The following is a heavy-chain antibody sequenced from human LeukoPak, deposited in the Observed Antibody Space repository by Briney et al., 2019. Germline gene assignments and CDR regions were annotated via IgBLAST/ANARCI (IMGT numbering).Heavy chain of an antibody. CDR3: ARERDDYVWGSYERVAFDV. CDR1: GYTFTSYG. Sequence: GASVKVSCKASGYTFTSYGISWVRQAPGQGLEWMGWISAYNGNTNYAQKLQGRVTMTTDTSTSTAYMELRSLGSDDTAVYYCARERDDYVWGSYERVAFDVWGQGTMVTVSS. CDR2: ISAYNGNT. D-gene: IGHD3-16*01. J-gene: IGHJ3*01. V-gene: IGHV1-18*01.